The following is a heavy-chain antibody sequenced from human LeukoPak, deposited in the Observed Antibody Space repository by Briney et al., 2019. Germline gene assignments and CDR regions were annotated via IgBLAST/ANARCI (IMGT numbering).Heavy chain of an antibody. CDR3: ASVLVGTAPNLEYFQH. CDR1: GGSFSGYY. Sequence: SETLSFTCAVYGGSFSGYYWSWIRQPPGKGLEWIGEINHSGSTNYNPSLKSRVTISVDTSKNQFSLKLSSVTAADTAVYYCASVLVGTAPNLEYFQHWGQGTLVTVSS. CDR2: INHSGST. J-gene: IGHJ1*01. D-gene: IGHD6-19*01. V-gene: IGHV4-34*01.